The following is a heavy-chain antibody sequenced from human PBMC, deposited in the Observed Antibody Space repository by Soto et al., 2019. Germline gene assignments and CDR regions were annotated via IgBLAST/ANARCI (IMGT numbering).Heavy chain of an antibody. Sequence: GGSLRLSCAASGFTFSSYAMSWVRQAPGKGLEWVSAISGSGGSTYYADSVKGRFTISRDNSKNTLYLQMNSLRAEDTAVYYCAKSSSWFYSTAADYWGQGTLVTVSS. D-gene: IGHD6-13*01. V-gene: IGHV3-23*01. CDR2: ISGSGGST. CDR3: AKSSSWFYSTAADY. CDR1: GFTFSSYA. J-gene: IGHJ4*02.